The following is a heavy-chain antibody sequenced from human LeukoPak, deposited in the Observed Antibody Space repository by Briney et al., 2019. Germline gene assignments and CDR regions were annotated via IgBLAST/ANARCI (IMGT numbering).Heavy chain of an antibody. CDR1: GGSISSYY. D-gene: IGHD3-22*01. CDR2: IYYSGST. CDR3: ARGRRYYYDSSGYYWFDP. Sequence: SETLSLTCTVFGGSISSYYWSWIRQPPGKGLGWIGYIYYSGSTNYNPSLKSRVTISVDTSKNQFSLKLSSVTAADTAVYYCARGRRYYYDSSGYYWFDPWGQGTLVTVSS. V-gene: IGHV4-59*12. J-gene: IGHJ5*02.